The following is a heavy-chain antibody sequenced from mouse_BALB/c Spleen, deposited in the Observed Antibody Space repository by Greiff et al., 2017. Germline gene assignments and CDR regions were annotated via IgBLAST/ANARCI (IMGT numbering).Heavy chain of an antibody. CDR1: GFTFSSYA. Sequence: EVKVVESGGGLVKPGGSLKLSCAASGFTFSSYAMSWVRQTPEKRLEWVASISSGGSTYYPDSVKGRFTISRDNARNILYLQMSSLRSEDTAMYYCARERVFTTVVATGGYFDYWGQGTTLTVSS. J-gene: IGHJ2*01. CDR2: ISSGGST. D-gene: IGHD1-1*01. CDR3: ARERVFTTVVATGGYFDY. V-gene: IGHV5-6-5*01.